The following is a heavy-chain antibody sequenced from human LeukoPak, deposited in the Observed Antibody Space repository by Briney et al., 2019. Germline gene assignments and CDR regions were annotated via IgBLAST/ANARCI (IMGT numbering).Heavy chain of an antibody. D-gene: IGHD3-22*01. V-gene: IGHV3-23*01. Sequence: PGGSLRLSCAASGFTFSTYSMNWVRQAPGKGLEWVSAISGSGGSTYYADSVKGRFTISRDNSKNTLYLQMNSLRAEGTAVYYCAKGPRSVILPYWGQGTLVTVSS. CDR2: ISGSGGST. CDR3: AKGPRSVILPY. CDR1: GFTFSTYS. J-gene: IGHJ4*02.